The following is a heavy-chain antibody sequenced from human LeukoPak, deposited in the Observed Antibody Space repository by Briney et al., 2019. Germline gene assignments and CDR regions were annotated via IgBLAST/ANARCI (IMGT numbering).Heavy chain of an antibody. CDR2: ISSDESIT. V-gene: IGHV3-74*01. J-gene: IGHJ3*02. CDR3: AKGTYSSSWYEGAFDI. CDR1: GFTFSNYW. Sequence: GGSLRLSCAASGFTFSNYWMHWVRQAPGKGLVWVSRISSDESITSYTDFVKGRFTISRDNAKNTLFLQMNGLRAEDTAVYYCAKGTYSSSWYEGAFDIWGQGTMVTVSS. D-gene: IGHD6-13*01.